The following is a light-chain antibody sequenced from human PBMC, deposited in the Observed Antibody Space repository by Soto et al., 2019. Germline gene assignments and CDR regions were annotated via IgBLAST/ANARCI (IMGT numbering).Light chain of an antibody. CDR3: QQYYKWPPFT. V-gene: IGKV3-15*01. CDR1: ESVSSS. Sequence: EIVMTQSPATLSVSPGERATLSCRASESVSSSLAWFQQKPGQAPRLLIYGASTRATGIPARFSGSGSGTEFTLTISSLQSEDFAVYYCQQYYKWPPFTFGPGTKVDIK. CDR2: GAS. J-gene: IGKJ3*01.